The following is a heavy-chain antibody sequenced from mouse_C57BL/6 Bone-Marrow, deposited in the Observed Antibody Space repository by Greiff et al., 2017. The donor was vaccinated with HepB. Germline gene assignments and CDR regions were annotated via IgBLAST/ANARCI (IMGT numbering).Heavy chain of an antibody. J-gene: IGHJ4*01. D-gene: IGHD1-1*01. CDR1: GFTFSDYG. V-gene: IGHV5-17*01. Sequence: EVNLVESGGGLVKPGGSLKLSCAASGFTFSDYGMHWVRQAPEKGLEWVAYISSGSSTSYYADTVKGRFTISRDNAKNTLFLQMTSLRSEDTAMYCCERVYGSSYGNAMDYWGQGTSVTVSS. CDR3: ERVYGSSYGNAMDY. CDR2: ISSGSSTS.